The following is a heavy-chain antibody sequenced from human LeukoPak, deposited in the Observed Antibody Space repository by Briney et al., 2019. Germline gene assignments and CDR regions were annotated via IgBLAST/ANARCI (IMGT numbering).Heavy chain of an antibody. V-gene: IGHV1-2*02. CDR2: INPNSGGT. Sequence: GASVKVSCRASGYTFTSYGITWVRQAPGQGLEWMGWINPNSGGTNYAQKFQGRVTMTRDTSISTAYMELSRLRSDDAAVYYCAREWELLQQAFDIWGQGTMVTVSS. CDR3: AREWELLQQAFDI. J-gene: IGHJ3*02. D-gene: IGHD1-26*01. CDR1: GYTFTSYG.